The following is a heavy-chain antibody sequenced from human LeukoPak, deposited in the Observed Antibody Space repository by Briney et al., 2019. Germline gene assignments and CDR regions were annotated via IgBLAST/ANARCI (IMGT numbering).Heavy chain of an antibody. CDR3: ARVYYSNSYDYWYFDL. CDR2: IYYSGST. J-gene: IGHJ2*01. D-gene: IGHD6-13*01. V-gene: IGHV4-59*01. CDR1: GGSISSYY. Sequence: SETLSLTCTVSGGSISSYYWSWIRQPPGKGLAWIGYIYYSGSTNYNPSLKSRVTISVDTSKNQFSLKLSSVTAADTAVYYCARVYYSNSYDYWYFDLWGRGTLVTVSS.